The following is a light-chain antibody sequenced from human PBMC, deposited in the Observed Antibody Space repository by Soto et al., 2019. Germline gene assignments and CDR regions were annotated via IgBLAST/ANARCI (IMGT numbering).Light chain of an antibody. J-gene: IGLJ3*02. V-gene: IGLV2-8*01. CDR2: EVT. CDR1: SSDVGGYNY. CDR3: SSYEASNIVYFV. Sequence: QSVLHRPASADGSPGQSVTISCPGTSSDVGGYNYVSWYQQYPGRAPKLMIYEVTKRPSGVPDRFSGSKSGNTASLTVSGLQAEDEPDSSGSSYEASNIVYFVFGGGTKVTAL.